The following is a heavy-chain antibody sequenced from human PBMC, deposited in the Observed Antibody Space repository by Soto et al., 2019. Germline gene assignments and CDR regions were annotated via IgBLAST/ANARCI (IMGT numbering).Heavy chain of an antibody. CDR2: ISYDGSNK. Sequence: ESGGGVVQPGRSLRLSCAASGFTFSSYAMHWVRQAPGKGLEWVAVISYDGSNKYYADSVKGRFTISRDNSKNTLYLQMNSLRAEDTAVYYCAREGLAAAPDYWGQGTLVTVSS. CDR3: AREGLAAAPDY. V-gene: IGHV3-30-3*01. J-gene: IGHJ4*02. CDR1: GFTFSSYA. D-gene: IGHD6-13*01.